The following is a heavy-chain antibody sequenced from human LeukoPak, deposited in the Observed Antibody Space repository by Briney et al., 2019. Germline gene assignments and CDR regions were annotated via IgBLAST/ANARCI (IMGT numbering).Heavy chain of an antibody. CDR1: GYSFTSYW. CDR2: IWPGDSAT. J-gene: IGHJ4*02. D-gene: IGHD5-12*01. V-gene: IGHV5-51*01. CDR3: ARQRGVATVHY. Sequence: GESLKISCKGSGYSFTSYWLGWVRQMPGKGLEWMGIIWPGDSATRYSPSFQGQVTISADKSISTAYLQWNSLKASDTAMYYCARQRGVATVHYWGQGTLVTVS.